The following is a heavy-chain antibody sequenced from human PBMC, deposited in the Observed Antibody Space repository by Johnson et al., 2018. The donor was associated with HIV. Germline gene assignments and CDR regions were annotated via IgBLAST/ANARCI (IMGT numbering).Heavy chain of an antibody. J-gene: IGHJ3*01. D-gene: IGHD3-16*01. CDR2: ISGSGSII. Sequence: QVQLVESGGGLVQPGGSLRLSCAASGFTVSSNYMSWVRQAPGKGLEWVSYISGSGSIIYSTDSVQGRFTISRDNVKNSLYLQMDSLRPEDTAVYYCARSRHGGIQPSDAFEVWGQGTMVTVSS. V-gene: IGHV3-11*04. CDR3: ARSRHGGIQPSDAFEV. CDR1: GFTVSSNY.